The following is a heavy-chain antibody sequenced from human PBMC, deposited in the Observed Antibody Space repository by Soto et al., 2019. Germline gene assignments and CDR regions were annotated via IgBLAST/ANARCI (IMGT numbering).Heavy chain of an antibody. D-gene: IGHD2-15*01. V-gene: IGHV3-13*05. CDR1: GFTLSAYD. J-gene: IGHJ6*02. Sequence: SLRLSCAASGFTLSAYDMHWVRQAEGKGLEWVSALGAADDPYYLVSVKGRFTISRENAKNSLYLQMNNLRAGDTAVYYCARAYSGRLPRRADYYYAMDVWGQGTTVTVSS. CDR3: ARAYSGRLPRRADYYYAMDV. CDR2: LGAADDP.